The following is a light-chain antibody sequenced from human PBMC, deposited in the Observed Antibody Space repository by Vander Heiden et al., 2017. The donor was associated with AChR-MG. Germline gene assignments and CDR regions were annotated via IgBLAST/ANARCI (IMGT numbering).Light chain of an antibody. V-gene: IGKV3-20*01. CDR2: GAS. J-gene: IGKJ2*01. CDR1: QSVSGSY. Sequence: EIVLTQSPGTLSLSPGERATLPCRASQSVSGSYLAWYQHKPGQAPRLLIYGASIRATGIPDRFSRSGSGTDFTLTISRLEPEDFAVYYCHQEGTSPYTFGQRTKVEIK. CDR3: HQEGTSPYT.